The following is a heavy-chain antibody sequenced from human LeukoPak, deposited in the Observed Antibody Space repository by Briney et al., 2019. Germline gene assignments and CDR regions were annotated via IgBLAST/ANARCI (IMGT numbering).Heavy chain of an antibody. D-gene: IGHD3-22*01. J-gene: IGHJ4*02. V-gene: IGHV3-48*03. CDR3: AKDSGPYTSGYYGH. Sequence: GGSLRLSCAASGFTFSSYAMNWVRQAPGKGLEWVSYISSGGSTIYYADSVKGRFTISRDNSKNTLFLQMNSLRAEDTAVYYCAKDSGPYTSGYYGHWGQGTLVTVSS. CDR2: ISSGGSTI. CDR1: GFTFSSYA.